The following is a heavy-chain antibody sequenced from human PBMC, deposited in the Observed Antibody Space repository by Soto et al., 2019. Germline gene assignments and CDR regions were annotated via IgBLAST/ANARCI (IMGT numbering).Heavy chain of an antibody. V-gene: IGHV1-24*01. Sequence: ASVKVSCKVSGYTLTELSMHWVRQAPGKGLEWMGGFDPEDGETIYAQKFQGRVTMTEDTSTDTAYMELSSLRSEDTAVYYCATDLDYGSGSYLRRGVMDVWGQGTTVTVSS. D-gene: IGHD3-10*01. CDR2: FDPEDGET. CDR3: ATDLDYGSGSYLRRGVMDV. CDR1: GYTLTELS. J-gene: IGHJ6*02.